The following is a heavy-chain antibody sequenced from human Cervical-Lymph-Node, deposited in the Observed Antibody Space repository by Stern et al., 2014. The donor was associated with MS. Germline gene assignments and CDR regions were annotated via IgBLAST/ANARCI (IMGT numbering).Heavy chain of an antibody. Sequence: QVQLQESGPGLVKPSPTLSLTCTVSGGSISRGSYYWSWIRQPAGKGLEWIGRIYTRGTTTCTPSLKSRVTISVDTSKTQFSLKLSSLTAADTAVYYCARVSVQGGWHVFFDYWGQGTLVTVSS. CDR3: ARVSVQGGWHVFFDY. CDR1: GGSISRGSYY. CDR2: IYTRGTT. V-gene: IGHV4-61*02. J-gene: IGHJ4*02. D-gene: IGHD6-19*01.